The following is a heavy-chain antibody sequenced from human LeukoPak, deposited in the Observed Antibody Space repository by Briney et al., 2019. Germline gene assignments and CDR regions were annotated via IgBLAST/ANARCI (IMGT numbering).Heavy chain of an antibody. V-gene: IGHV4-34*01. J-gene: IGHJ4*02. Sequence: SETLSLTCTVSGGSISSYYWSWIRQPPGKGLEWIGEINHSGSTNYNPSLKSRVTISVDTSKNQFSLKLSSVTAADTAVYYCARRGYSYGYWYFDYWGQGTLVTVSS. CDR2: INHSGST. CDR3: ARRGYSYGYWYFDY. CDR1: GGSISSYY. D-gene: IGHD5-18*01.